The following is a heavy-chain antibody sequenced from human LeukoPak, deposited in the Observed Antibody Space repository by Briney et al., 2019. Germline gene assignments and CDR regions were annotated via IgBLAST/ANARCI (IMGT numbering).Heavy chain of an antibody. CDR1: GYTFTSYG. Sequence: GASVKVSCKASGYTFTSYGISWVRQAPGQGLEWMGWISAYNGNTNYAQKLQGRVTMTTDTSTSTAYMELRSLRSDDTAVYYCAGAVGRWLLTPFDYWGQGTLVAVSS. CDR2: ISAYNGNT. CDR3: AGAVGRWLLTPFDY. V-gene: IGHV1-18*01. J-gene: IGHJ4*02. D-gene: IGHD3-22*01.